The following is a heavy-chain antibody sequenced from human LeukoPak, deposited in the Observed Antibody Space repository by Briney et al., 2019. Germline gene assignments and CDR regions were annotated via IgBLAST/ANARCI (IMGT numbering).Heavy chain of an antibody. CDR2: IYYSGST. CDR1: GGSFSGYY. Sequence: SETLSLTCAVYGGSFSGYYWSWIRQPPGKGLEWIGYIYYSGSTNYNPSLKSRVTISVDTSKNQFSLKLSSVTAADTAVYYCARGAKYDFWSGYYIYWGQGTLVTVSS. CDR3: ARGAKYDFWSGYYIY. D-gene: IGHD3-3*01. V-gene: IGHV4-59*01. J-gene: IGHJ4*02.